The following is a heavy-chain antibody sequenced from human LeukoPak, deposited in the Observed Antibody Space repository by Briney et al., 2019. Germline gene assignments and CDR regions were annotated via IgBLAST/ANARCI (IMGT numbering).Heavy chain of an antibody. CDR1: GGSFSGYY. CDR3: TSVRQGNRFAY. D-gene: IGHD1/OR15-1a*01. Sequence: SETLSLTCAVYGGSFSGYYWSWIRQPPGKGLEWIGEINLSGSTNYNPSLKSRVTMSVDASKNKFSLKLSSAASEDRARLSLTSVRQGNRFAYWGQGTLVTVSS. V-gene: IGHV4-34*01. J-gene: IGHJ4*02. CDR2: INLSGST.